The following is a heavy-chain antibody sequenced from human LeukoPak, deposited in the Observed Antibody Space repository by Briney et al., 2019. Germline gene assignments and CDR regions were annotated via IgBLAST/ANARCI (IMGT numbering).Heavy chain of an antibody. V-gene: IGHV5-51*01. CDR2: IYAFDSHT. CDR1: GYSFARRW. CDR3: CTATAGTFWFDP. D-gene: IGHD6-13*01. Sequence: GESLKISRKASGYSFARRWICCGRQMPEKRGEWMGMIYAFDSHTKYNPSFQGQVTISVDKSISTAYLQWSSLKASDTAMYYCCTATAGTFWFDPWGQETLVTVSS. J-gene: IGHJ5*02.